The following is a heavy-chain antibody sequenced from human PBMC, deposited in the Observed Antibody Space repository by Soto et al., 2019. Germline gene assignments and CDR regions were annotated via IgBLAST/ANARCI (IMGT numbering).Heavy chain of an antibody. D-gene: IGHD3-10*01. J-gene: IGHJ4*02. V-gene: IGHV4-31*03. CDR3: ATYGSGTYKPTTFDY. CDR1: GGSISSGVYY. CDR2: IFYSGST. Sequence: QVQLQESGPGLVKPSQTLSLTCTVSGGSISSGVYYWSWIRQHPGKGLGWIGYIFYSGSTYYNPCLKRRVTISVDTSKNQFSLKLSSVTAADTAVYYCATYGSGTYKPTTFDYWGQGTLVTVSS.